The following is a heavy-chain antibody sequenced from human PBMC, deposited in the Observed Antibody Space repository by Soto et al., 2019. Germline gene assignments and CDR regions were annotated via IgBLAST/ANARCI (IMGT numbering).Heavy chain of an antibody. CDR2: IFHSGAS. D-gene: IGHD3-9*01. CDR1: GSSLNRTNYY. V-gene: IGHV4-30-4*01. CDR3: ATLNYDILTGYYVFDN. Sequence: PSETLSLTCTVSGSSLNRTNYYWSWIRQAPGRGLEWIGYIFHSGASYDSPSLQRRVSMSLDMAKSQFSLQLSSVTAADTAVYYCATLNYDILTGYYVFDNWGQGALVTVYS. J-gene: IGHJ4*02.